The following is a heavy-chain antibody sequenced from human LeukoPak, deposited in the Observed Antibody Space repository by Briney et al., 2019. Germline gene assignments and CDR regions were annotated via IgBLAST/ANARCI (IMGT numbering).Heavy chain of an antibody. CDR3: ARGGSGSPNWFDP. D-gene: IGHD3-10*01. J-gene: IGHJ5*02. V-gene: IGHV4-4*02. CDR1: GGSISSSNW. CDR2: IYHSGST. Sequence: SETLSLTCAVSGGSISSSNWWRWVRPPPGKGLEWIGEIYHSGSTNYNPSLKSRVTISVDKTKNQFSLKLSSVTAADTAVYYCARGGSGSPNWFDPWGQGTLVTVSS.